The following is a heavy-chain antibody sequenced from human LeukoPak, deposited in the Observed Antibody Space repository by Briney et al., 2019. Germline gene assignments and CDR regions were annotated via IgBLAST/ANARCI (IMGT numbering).Heavy chain of an antibody. CDR1: GFTFSIYS. D-gene: IGHD2-2*02. J-gene: IGHJ4*02. V-gene: IGHV3-48*02. CDR3: SRDTEHLYFVFDY. Sequence: GRSLTLSCAASGFTFSIYSMNWVRQAAGKGMEWVSYISRSGSTIYYADYVKRRFTISRDNAKNSLYLQMNSLRDEDTAVYYCSRDTEHLYFVFDYWGQGTLVSVSS. CDR2: ISRSGSTI.